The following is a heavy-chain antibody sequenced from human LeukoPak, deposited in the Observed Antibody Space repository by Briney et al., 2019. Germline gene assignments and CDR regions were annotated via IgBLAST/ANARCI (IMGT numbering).Heavy chain of an antibody. CDR3: ARAKGPPSSGWYRYKVMIDY. D-gene: IGHD6-19*01. CDR1: GFTFSSYA. V-gene: IGHV3-23*01. CDR2: ISGSGGST. J-gene: IGHJ4*02. Sequence: GGSLRLSCAASGFTFSSYAMSWVRQAPGKGLEWVSAISGSGGSTYYADSVKGRFTISRDNSKNTLYLQMNSLRAEDTAVYYCARAKGPPSSGWYRYKVMIDYWGQGTLVTVSS.